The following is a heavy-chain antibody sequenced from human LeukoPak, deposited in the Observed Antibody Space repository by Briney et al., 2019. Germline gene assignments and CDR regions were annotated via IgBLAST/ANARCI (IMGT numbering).Heavy chain of an antibody. V-gene: IGHV1-69*05. Sequence: SVKVSCKASGGTFSSYAISWVRQAPGQGLEWMGGIIPIFGTANYAQKFQGRVTITTDESTSTAYMELSSLRSEDTAVYYCAGYDSSGYYYGPFDYWAREPWSPSPQ. CDR2: IIPIFGTA. D-gene: IGHD3-22*01. CDR3: AGYDSSGYYYGPFDY. J-gene: IGHJ4*02. CDR1: GGTFSSYA.